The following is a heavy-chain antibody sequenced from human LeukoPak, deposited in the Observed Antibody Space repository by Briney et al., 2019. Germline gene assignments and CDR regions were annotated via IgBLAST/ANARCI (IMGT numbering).Heavy chain of an antibody. CDR3: ARAGHIVSSSWQPGY. CDR2: ISYDGSNK. J-gene: IGHJ4*02. V-gene: IGHV3-30*03. Sequence: GGSLRLSCGASGFTFSNYWMSWVRQAPGKGLEWVAVISYDGSNKYYADSVKGRFTISRDNSKNTLYLQMNSLRAEDTAVYYCARAGHIVSSSWQPGYWGQGTLVTVSS. CDR1: GFTFSNYW. D-gene: IGHD6-13*01.